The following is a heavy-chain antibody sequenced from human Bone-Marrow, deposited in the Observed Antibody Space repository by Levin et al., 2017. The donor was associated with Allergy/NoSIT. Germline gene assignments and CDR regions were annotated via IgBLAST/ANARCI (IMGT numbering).Heavy chain of an antibody. Sequence: GESLKISCAASGFTFNYYALHWVRQAPGKGLEWVAVLSSDVNNPYYTDSLKGRFTISRDNSKNTLSLLMSGLRAEDTAVYYCARGPLRSPNHYYFYMDVWGKGTTVTVSS. D-gene: IGHD4-17*01. V-gene: IGHV3-30-3*01. CDR3: ARGPLRSPNHYYFYMDV. J-gene: IGHJ6*03. CDR2: LSSDVNNP. CDR1: GFTFNYYA.